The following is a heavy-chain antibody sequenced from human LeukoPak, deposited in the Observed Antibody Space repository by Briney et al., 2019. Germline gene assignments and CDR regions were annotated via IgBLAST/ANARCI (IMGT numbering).Heavy chain of an antibody. D-gene: IGHD2-21*02. J-gene: IGHJ6*02. Sequence: ASVKVSCKASGGTFSSYAISWVRQAPGQGLEWMGGIIPIFGTANYAQKFQGRVTITADESTSTAYMELSSLRSEDTAVYYCAREGNCGGDCYYYYGMDVWGQGTTVTVSS. V-gene: IGHV1-69*13. CDR3: AREGNCGGDCYYYYGMDV. CDR1: GGTFSSYA. CDR2: IIPIFGTA.